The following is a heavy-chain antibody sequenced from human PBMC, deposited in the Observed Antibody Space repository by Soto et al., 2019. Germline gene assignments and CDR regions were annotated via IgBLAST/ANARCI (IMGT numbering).Heavy chain of an antibody. CDR2: FYIRGTT. CDR1: GDSIRDYS. Sequence: QVQLQESGPGLVKPSETLSVTCTVSGDSIRDYSWSWIRKPAGKGLEWIGRFYIRGTTKYNPSFRTRFTMSADSSRKQISLRVSSVIAADTAVYYCARMYNSGFYRPEGDYYFYGMDVWGQGTTVTVSS. V-gene: IGHV4-4*07. J-gene: IGHJ6*02. CDR3: ARMYNSGFYRPEGDYYFYGMDV. D-gene: IGHD6-19*01.